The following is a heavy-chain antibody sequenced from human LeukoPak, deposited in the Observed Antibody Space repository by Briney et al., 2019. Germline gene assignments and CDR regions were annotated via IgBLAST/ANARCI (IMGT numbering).Heavy chain of an antibody. CDR2: INHSGST. CDR3: ARRVKGNRASFDY. J-gene: IGHJ4*02. CDR1: GGSISSSSYY. D-gene: IGHD1-14*01. V-gene: IGHV4-39*07. Sequence: SETLSLTCTVSGGSISSSSYYWSWIRQPPGKGLEWIGEINHSGSTNYNPSLKSRVTISVDTSKNQFSLKLSSVTAADTAVYYCARRVKGNRASFDYWGQGTLVTVSS.